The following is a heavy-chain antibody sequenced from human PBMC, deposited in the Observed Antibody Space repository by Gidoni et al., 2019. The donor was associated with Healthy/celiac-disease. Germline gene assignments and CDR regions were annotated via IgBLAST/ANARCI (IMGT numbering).Heavy chain of an antibody. V-gene: IGHV1-69*04. CDR2: IIPFLGIA. CDR3: ARERERYCSGGSCSDAFDI. J-gene: IGHJ3*02. D-gene: IGHD2-15*01. CDR1: GGTFSSYA. Sequence: QVQLVQSGAEVKKPGSSVKVSCKASGGTFSSYAISWVRQAPGQGLEWMGRIIPFLGIANYAQKFQGRVTITADKSTSTAYMELSSLRSEDTAVYYCARERERYCSGGSCSDAFDIWGQGTMVTVSS.